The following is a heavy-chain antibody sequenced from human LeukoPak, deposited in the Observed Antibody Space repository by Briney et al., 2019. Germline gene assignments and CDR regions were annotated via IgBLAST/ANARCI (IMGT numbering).Heavy chain of an antibody. J-gene: IGHJ6*02. D-gene: IGHD6-6*01. V-gene: IGHV4-34*01. Sequence: SETLSLTCAVYGGSFSGYYWSWIRQPPGKGLEWIGEINHSGSTNYNPSLKSRVTISVDTYKNQYSLTLSSVTAADTAVYYCARDKSDRQYSYHYYGMDVWGQGTTVTVSS. CDR2: INHSGST. CDR3: ARDKSDRQYSYHYYGMDV. CDR1: GGSFSGYY.